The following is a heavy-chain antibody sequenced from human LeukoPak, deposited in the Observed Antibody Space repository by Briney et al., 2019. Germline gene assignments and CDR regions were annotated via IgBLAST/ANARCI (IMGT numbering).Heavy chain of an antibody. J-gene: IGHJ4*02. Sequence: PGRSLRLSCAASGFTFDDYAMHWVRQAPGKGLEWVSGISWNSGSIGYADSVKGRFTISRDNAKNSLYLQMNSLRAEDTAVYYCATVRIDKQQLVPQSFYFDYWGQGTLVTVSS. CDR3: ATVRIDKQQLVPQSFYFDY. CDR1: GFTFDDYA. D-gene: IGHD6-13*01. V-gene: IGHV3-9*01. CDR2: ISWNSGSI.